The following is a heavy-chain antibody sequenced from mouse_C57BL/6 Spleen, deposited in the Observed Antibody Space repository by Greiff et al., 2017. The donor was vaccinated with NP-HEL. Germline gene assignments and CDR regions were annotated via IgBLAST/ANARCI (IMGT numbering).Heavy chain of an antibody. CDR3: ARGAQAPFAY. V-gene: IGHV1-69*01. J-gene: IGHJ3*01. Sequence: QVQLKQPGAELVMPGASVKLSCKASGYTFTSYWMHWVKQRPGQGLEWIGEIDPSDSYTNYNQKFKGKSTLTVDKSSSTAYMQLSSLTSEDSAVYYCARGAQAPFAYWGQGTLVTVSA. CDR1: GYTFTSYW. CDR2: IDPSDSYT. D-gene: IGHD3-2*02.